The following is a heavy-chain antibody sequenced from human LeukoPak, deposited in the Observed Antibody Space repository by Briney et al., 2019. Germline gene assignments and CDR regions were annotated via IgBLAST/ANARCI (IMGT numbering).Heavy chain of an antibody. CDR3: ARGGEPGYGDFLTDY. Sequence: ASVKVSCKASGYTFTGYYMHWGRQAPGQGLEWMGWINPNSGGTNYAQKFQGRVTMTRDTSISTAYMELSRLRSDDTAVYYCARGGEPGYGDFLTDYWGQGTLVTVSS. CDR2: INPNSGGT. V-gene: IGHV1-2*02. CDR1: GYTFTGYY. D-gene: IGHD4-17*01. J-gene: IGHJ4*02.